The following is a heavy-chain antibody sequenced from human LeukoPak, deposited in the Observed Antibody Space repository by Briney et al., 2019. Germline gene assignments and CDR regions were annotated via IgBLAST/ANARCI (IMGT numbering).Heavy chain of an antibody. V-gene: IGHV4-4*07. CDR2: IYTSGST. J-gene: IGHJ4*02. CDR1: GYSISSGYY. D-gene: IGHD1-26*01. Sequence: SETLSLTCAVSGYSISSGYYWSWIRQPAGKGLEWIGRIYTSGSTNYNPSLKSRVTMSVDTSKNQFSLKLSSVTAADTAVYYCASSMIQGGYFDYWGQGTLVTVSS. CDR3: ASSMIQGGYFDY.